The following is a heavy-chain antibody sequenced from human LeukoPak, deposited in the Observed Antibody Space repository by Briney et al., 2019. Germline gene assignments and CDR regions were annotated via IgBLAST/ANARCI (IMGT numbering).Heavy chain of an antibody. CDR2: FYYGGST. J-gene: IGHJ5*02. V-gene: IGHV4-59*01. Sequence: SETLSLTCTVSGGSISSYYWSWIRQPPGKGLEWIGYFYYGGSTNYNPSLKSRVTISVDTSKNQFSLKLSSVTAADTAVYYCVHAGWYNWFDPWGQGTLVTVSS. CDR1: GGSISSYY. CDR3: VHAGWYNWFDP.